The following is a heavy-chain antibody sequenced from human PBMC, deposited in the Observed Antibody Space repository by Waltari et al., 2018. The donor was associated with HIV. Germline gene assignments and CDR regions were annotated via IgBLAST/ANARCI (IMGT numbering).Heavy chain of an antibody. V-gene: IGHV3-15*01. Sequence: EVQLVESGGGLVKPGGSLRLSCAASGFTFSNAWMSWVRQAPGKGLEWVGRIKSKTDGGTTDYAAPVKGRFTISRDDSNNTLYLQMNSLKTEDTAVYYCTTVGWKPAALSLYFQHWGQGTLVTVSS. CDR3: TTVGWKPAALSLYFQH. CDR1: GFTFSNAW. J-gene: IGHJ1*01. D-gene: IGHD2-2*01. CDR2: IKSKTDGGTT.